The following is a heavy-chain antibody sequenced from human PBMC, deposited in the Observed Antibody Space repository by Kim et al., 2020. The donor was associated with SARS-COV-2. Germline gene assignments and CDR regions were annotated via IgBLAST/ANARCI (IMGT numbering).Heavy chain of an antibody. D-gene: IGHD1-26*01. CDR1: GFTFSSYG. V-gene: IGHV3-30*18. Sequence: GGSLRLSCAASGFTFSSYGMHWVRQAPGKGLEWVAVISYDGSNKYYADSVKGRFTISRDNSKNTLYLQMNSLRAEDTAVYYCAKDFIVGATSPFDYWGQGTLVTVSS. CDR3: AKDFIVGATSPFDY. J-gene: IGHJ4*02. CDR2: ISYDGSNK.